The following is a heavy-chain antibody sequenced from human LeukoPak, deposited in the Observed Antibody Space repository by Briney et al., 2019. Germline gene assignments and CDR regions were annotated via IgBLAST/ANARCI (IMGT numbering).Heavy chain of an antibody. CDR3: AKGIRWLQFLADY. D-gene: IGHD5-24*01. CDR1: GFTFSSYG. CDR2: IRYDGSNK. J-gene: IGHJ4*02. Sequence: GGSLRLSCAASGFTFSSYGMHWVRQAPGKGLEWVAFIRYDGSNKYYADSVKGRFTISRDNSKNTLYLQMNSLRAEDTAVYYCAKGIRWLQFLADYWGQGTLVTVSS. V-gene: IGHV3-30*02.